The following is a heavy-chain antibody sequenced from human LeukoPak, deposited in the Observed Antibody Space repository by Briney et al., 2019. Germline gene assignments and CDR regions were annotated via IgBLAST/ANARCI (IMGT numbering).Heavy chain of an antibody. Sequence: SVKVSCKASGGTFSSYAISWVRRAPGQGLEWMGGIIPIFGTANYARKFQGRVTITADESTSTAYMELSSLRSEDTAVYYCATAGPGGGRGSGWHYYYYYGMDVWGQGTTVTVSS. V-gene: IGHV1-69*13. CDR2: IIPIFGTA. CDR1: GGTFSSYA. J-gene: IGHJ6*02. CDR3: ATAGPGGGRGSGWHYYYYYGMDV. D-gene: IGHD6-19*01.